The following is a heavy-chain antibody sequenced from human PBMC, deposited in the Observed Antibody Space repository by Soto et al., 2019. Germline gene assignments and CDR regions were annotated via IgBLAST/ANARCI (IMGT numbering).Heavy chain of an antibody. CDR1: GGSFSGYY. J-gene: IGHJ4*02. CDR2: INHSGST. V-gene: IGHV4-34*01. CDR3: XXXXXXXXXXXXEYYFDY. Sequence: QVQLQQWGAGLLKPSETLSLTCAVYGGSFSGYYWSWIRQPPGKGLEWIGEINHSGSTNYNPSLKSRVTISVXTSXXXXXXXXXXXXXXXXXXXXXXXXXXXXXXXXXEYYFDYWGQGTLVTVSS.